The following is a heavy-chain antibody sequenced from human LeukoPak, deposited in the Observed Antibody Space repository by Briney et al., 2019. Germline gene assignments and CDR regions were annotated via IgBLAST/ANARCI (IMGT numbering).Heavy chain of an antibody. CDR2: ISSSSSTI. CDR1: GFTFSSYS. V-gene: IGHV3-48*01. D-gene: IGHD6-19*01. CDR3: ARGTGLAVAGTMPKYYYGMDV. Sequence: GGSLRLSCAASGFTFSSYSMNWVRQAPGKGLEWVSYISSSSSTIYYADSVKGRFTISRDNAKNSLYLQMNSLRAEDTAVYYCARGTGLAVAGTMPKYYYGMDVWGQGTTVTVSS. J-gene: IGHJ6*02.